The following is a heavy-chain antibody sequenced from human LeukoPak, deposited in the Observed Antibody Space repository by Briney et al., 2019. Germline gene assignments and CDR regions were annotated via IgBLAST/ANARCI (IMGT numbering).Heavy chain of an antibody. D-gene: IGHD6-13*01. CDR2: IYYSGST. J-gene: IGHJ4*02. CDR1: GGSFSGYY. Sequence: PSETLSLTCAVYGGSFSGYYWSWIRQSPEKGLEWIGSIYYSGSTYYNPSLKSRVTISVDTSKNQFSLKLSSVTAADTAVYYCARLSRYSSSWYLPPDYWGQGTLVTVSS. V-gene: IGHV4-34*01. CDR3: ARLSRYSSSWYLPPDY.